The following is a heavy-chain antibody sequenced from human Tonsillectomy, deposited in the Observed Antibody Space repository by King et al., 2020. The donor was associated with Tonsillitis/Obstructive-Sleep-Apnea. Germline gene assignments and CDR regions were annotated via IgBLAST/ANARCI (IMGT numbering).Heavy chain of an antibody. V-gene: IGHV3-23*04. CDR2: ISGSGGST. CDR3: ANPPNKLYYFYDSGMDV. Sequence: DVQLVESGGGLVQPGGSLRLSCAASGFTFSSYAMSWVRQAPGKGLEWVSGISGSGGSTYYADSVKGRFTISRDNSKNTLYLQMNSLRAEDTAVYYCANPPNKLYYFYDSGMDVWGQETTVSVSS. CDR1: GFTFSSYA. J-gene: IGHJ6*02. D-gene: IGHD1/OR15-1a*01.